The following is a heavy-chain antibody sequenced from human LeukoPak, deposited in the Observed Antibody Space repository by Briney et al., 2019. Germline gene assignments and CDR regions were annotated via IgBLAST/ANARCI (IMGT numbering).Heavy chain of an antibody. CDR2: ISSSGSML. CDR3: ARDGGLYSVVLGADYNYFDC. V-gene: IGHV3-11*04. J-gene: IGHJ4*02. CDR1: GFTFSDYY. D-gene: IGHD3-10*01. Sequence: GGSLRLSCAVSGFTFSDYYMSWVRQAPGKGLEWVSYISSSGSMLHYADSVEGRFTISRDNAKNSLYLQMSSLRVEDTAVYYCARDGGLYSVVLGADYNYFDCWGQGTLVTVSS.